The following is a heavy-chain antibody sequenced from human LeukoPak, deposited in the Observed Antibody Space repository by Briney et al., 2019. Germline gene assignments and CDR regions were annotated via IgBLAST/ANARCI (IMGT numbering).Heavy chain of an antibody. Sequence: GASVKVSCKAFGYTFTSNYMHWVRQAPGQGPEWMGVISPSGGSTTYAQKFQGRVTLTRDMSTSTAYMELSSLRSEDTAVYYCARTDYDSSVYYFDYWGQGTLVTVSS. D-gene: IGHD3-22*01. V-gene: IGHV1-46*01. CDR2: ISPSGGST. CDR3: ARTDYDSSVYYFDY. CDR1: GYTFTSNY. J-gene: IGHJ4*02.